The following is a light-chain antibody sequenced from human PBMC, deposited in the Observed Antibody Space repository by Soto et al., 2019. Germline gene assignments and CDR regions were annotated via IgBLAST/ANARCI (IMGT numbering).Light chain of an antibody. V-gene: IGLV2-23*01. CDR3: CSYAGSVV. J-gene: IGLJ2*01. CDR1: SSDVGSYNL. Sequence: QSALTQPASVSGSPGQSITISCTGTSSDVGSYNLVSWYQQHPGKAPKLMIYEGSKRPSGVSNRFSGSKSGNTASLTISGLQAEEEDDYYCCSYAGSVVFGGGTKVTVL. CDR2: EGS.